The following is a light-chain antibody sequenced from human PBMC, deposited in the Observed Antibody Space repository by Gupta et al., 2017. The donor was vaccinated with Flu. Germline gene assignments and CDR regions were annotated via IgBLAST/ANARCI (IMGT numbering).Light chain of an antibody. CDR3: QKRSNWPPYT. J-gene: IGKJ2*01. V-gene: IGKV3-11*01. CDR2: DAS. Sequence: IALTKSPATLSLSPGERATLSCRASQSVSTYLAWYQKKPGQAPRLLIYDASNRATGIPARFIGSGSGTDYTLTISSLQPEDFAVYYCQKRSNWPPYTFGHGTTLEIK. CDR1: QSVSTY.